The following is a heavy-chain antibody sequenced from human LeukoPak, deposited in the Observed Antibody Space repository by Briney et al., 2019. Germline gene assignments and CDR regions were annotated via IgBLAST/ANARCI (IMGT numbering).Heavy chain of an antibody. V-gene: IGHV3-23*01. D-gene: IGHD2-2*01. CDR2: ISGSGGST. Sequence: QTGGSLRLSCAASGFTFSSYAMSWVRQAPGKGLEWVSAISGSGGSTYYADSVKGRFTISRDNSKNTLYLQMNSLRAEDTAIYYCAKNMYREYQRAFDIWGQGTMVTVSS. CDR3: AKNMYREYQRAFDI. J-gene: IGHJ3*02. CDR1: GFTFSSYA.